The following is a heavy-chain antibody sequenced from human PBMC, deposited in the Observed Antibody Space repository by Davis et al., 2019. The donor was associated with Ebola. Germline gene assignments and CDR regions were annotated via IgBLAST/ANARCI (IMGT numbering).Heavy chain of an antibody. CDR1: GGSFSGYY. J-gene: IGHJ4*02. D-gene: IGHD3-3*01. Sequence: MPSETLSLTCAVYGGSFSGYYWSWIRQPPGKGLECIGEINHSGSTNYNPSLKSRVTISVDTSKNQFSLKLSSVTAADTAVYYCARVVDFWSGYQVDYWGQGTLVTVSS. CDR2: INHSGST. V-gene: IGHV4-34*01. CDR3: ARVVDFWSGYQVDY.